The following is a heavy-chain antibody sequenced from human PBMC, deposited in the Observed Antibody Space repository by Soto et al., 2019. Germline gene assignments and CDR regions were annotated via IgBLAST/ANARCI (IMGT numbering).Heavy chain of an antibody. D-gene: IGHD3-3*01. CDR2: IFSSGNT. CDR1: GASISPYY. CDR3: ARDFAYFDS. V-gene: IGHV4-59*01. Sequence: ETLSLTCTVSGASISPYYWTWIRQPPGKGLEWIGYIFSSGNTSYNPSLKSRVSISMDTSKNQFSLNLDSVTAADTAVYFCARDFAYFDSWGQGTLVTVSS. J-gene: IGHJ4*02.